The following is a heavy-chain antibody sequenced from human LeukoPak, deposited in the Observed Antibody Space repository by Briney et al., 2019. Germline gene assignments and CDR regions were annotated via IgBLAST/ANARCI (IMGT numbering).Heavy chain of an antibody. V-gene: IGHV1-18*01. CDR1: GYTFTSYG. J-gene: IGHJ5*02. CDR2: ISAYNGNT. CDR3: AKAIASILRGGPIARVGNWFDP. D-gene: IGHD3-9*01. Sequence: GASVKVSCKASGYTFTSYGISWVRQAPGQGLEWMGWISAYNGNTNYAQKLQGRVTMTTDTSTSTAYMELNSLRAEDTAVYYCAKAIASILRGGPIARVGNWFDPWGQGTLVTVSS.